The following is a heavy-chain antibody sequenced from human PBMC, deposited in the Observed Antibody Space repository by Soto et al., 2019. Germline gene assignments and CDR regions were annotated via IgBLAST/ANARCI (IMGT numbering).Heavy chain of an antibody. V-gene: IGHV1-18*01. CDR3: SRVNLVFLGAFYF. J-gene: IGHJ4*02. CDR1: GDRFRDCG. Sequence: SVKVACKASGDRFRDCGFSWMRQAPGQGLEWMGWISTYNGNTSYGDTIEGRFTISRDNPNNLLILQMDNMRPADKADYYCSRVNLVFLGAFYFWGQGTLVTVSS. CDR2: ISTYNGNT. D-gene: IGHD3-16*01.